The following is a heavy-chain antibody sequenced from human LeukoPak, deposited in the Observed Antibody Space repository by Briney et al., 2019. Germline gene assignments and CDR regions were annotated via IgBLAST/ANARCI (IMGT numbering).Heavy chain of an antibody. Sequence: SETLSLTCAVYGGSFSGYYWSWIRQPPGKGLEWIGEINHSGSTNYNPSLKSRVTISVDTSKNQFSLKLSSETAADTAVYYCARTRPPAGDFDYWGQGTLVTVSS. V-gene: IGHV4-34*01. J-gene: IGHJ4*02. CDR3: ARTRPPAGDFDY. CDR1: GGSFSGYY. D-gene: IGHD2-2*01. CDR2: INHSGST.